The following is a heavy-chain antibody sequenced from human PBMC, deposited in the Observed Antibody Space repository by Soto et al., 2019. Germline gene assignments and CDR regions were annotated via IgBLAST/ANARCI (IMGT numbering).Heavy chain of an antibody. CDR1: GFTFDDYG. CDR3: ARSGNLVATTNYYMDV. CDR2: INWNGGRT. Sequence: EVQLVESGGGVVRPGGSLRLSCVASGFTFDDYGMHWVRQAPGKGLEWVSGINWNGGRTGYPGSMKGRFIISRDNAKNSLNLQMNSLRAEDTALYYCARSGNLVATTNYYMDVWGNGTTVTVSS. V-gene: IGHV3-20*04. D-gene: IGHD5-12*01. J-gene: IGHJ6*03.